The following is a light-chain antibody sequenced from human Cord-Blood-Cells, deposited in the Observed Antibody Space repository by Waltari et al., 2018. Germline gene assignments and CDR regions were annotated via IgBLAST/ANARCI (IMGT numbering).Light chain of an antibody. CDR2: EVS. CDR1: SSDVGSYNL. CDR3: CSYAGSSTYVV. Sequence: QSALTQPASVSGSPGQSITISCTGTSSDVGSYNLVSWYQQHPGKAPKLMIYEVSKRPSGVCNRFSGSKSCNTASLTISGLQAEDEADYYCCSYAGSSTYVVFGGGTKLTVL. V-gene: IGLV2-23*02. J-gene: IGLJ2*01.